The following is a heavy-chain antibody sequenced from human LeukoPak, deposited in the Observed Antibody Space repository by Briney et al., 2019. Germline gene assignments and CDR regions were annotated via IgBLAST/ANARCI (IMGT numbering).Heavy chain of an antibody. V-gene: IGHV4-34*01. CDR3: ARTKDGYKDGPHWAFDI. Sequence: PSETLSLTCAVYGGSFSGYHWTWIRQSPGKGLEWIGEINQSGNSNYNPSLKSRVTISVDTSKSQFSLKVKSVTAADTAVYYCARTKDGYKDGPHWAFDIWGQGTMVTISS. CDR2: INQSGNS. D-gene: IGHD5-24*01. J-gene: IGHJ3*02. CDR1: GGSFSGYH.